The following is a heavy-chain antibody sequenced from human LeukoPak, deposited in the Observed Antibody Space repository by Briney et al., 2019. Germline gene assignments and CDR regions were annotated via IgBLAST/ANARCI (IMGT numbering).Heavy chain of an antibody. Sequence: SETLSLTCTVSGASISSYYWSWIRQPPGKGLEWIGYIYYSGTTTYNPSLKSRVTISVDTSKNQFSLKLSSVTAADTAVYYCARGWGYFDYWGQGTLVTVSS. CDR1: GASISSYY. CDR2: IYYSGTT. J-gene: IGHJ4*02. CDR3: ARGWGYFDY. V-gene: IGHV4-59*01. D-gene: IGHD7-27*01.